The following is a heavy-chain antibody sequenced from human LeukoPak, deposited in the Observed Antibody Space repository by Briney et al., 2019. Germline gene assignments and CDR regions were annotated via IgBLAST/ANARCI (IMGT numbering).Heavy chain of an antibody. CDR1: GFTFSSYG. CDR2: ISYDGSNK. J-gene: IGHJ4*02. V-gene: IGHV3-30*18. D-gene: IGHD3-22*01. CDR3: AKDDDSRNFDY. Sequence: GGSLRLSCAASGFTFSSYGMHWVRQAPGKELEWVAVISYDGSNKYYADSVKGRFTISRDNSKNTLYLQMNSLRAEDTAVYYCAKDDDSRNFDYWGQGTLVTVSS.